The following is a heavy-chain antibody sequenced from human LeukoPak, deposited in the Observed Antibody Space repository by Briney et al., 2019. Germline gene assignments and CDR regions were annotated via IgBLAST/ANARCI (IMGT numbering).Heavy chain of an antibody. J-gene: IGHJ6*02. CDR2: ISYDGSNK. V-gene: IGHV3-30-3*01. CDR3: ARDLFPWSGYYTGEYYYYGVDV. D-gene: IGHD3-3*01. Sequence: GGSLRLSCAASGFTFSSYAMHWVRQAPGKGLEWVAVISYDGSNKYYADSVKGRFTISRDNSKNTLYLQMNSLRAEDTAVYYCARDLFPWSGYYTGEYYYYGVDVWGQGTTVTVSS. CDR1: GFTFSSYA.